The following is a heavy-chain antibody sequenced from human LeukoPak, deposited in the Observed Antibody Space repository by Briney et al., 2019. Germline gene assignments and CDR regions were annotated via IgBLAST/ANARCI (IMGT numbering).Heavy chain of an antibody. CDR3: ARGHYDILTGYYTEYFDY. Sequence: SETLSLTCTVSGGSISSSYYYWGWIRQPPGKGLEWIGYIYYSGSTNYNPSLKSRVTISVDTSKNQFSLKLSSVTAADTAVYYCARGHYDILTGYYTEYFDYWGQGTLVTVSS. V-gene: IGHV4-61*05. J-gene: IGHJ4*02. CDR1: GGSISSSYYY. D-gene: IGHD3-9*01. CDR2: IYYSGST.